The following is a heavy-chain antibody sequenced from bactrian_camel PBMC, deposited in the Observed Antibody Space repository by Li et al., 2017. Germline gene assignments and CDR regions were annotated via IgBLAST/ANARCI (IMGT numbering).Heavy chain of an antibody. V-gene: IGHV3S54*01. CDR2: MYLGGTLP. CDR1: GRKYKKYS. CDR3: ERGITWFND. J-gene: IGHJ4*01. D-gene: IGHD6*01. Sequence: QLVESEGRSVQAGGSLRLSCSTSGRKYKKYSTAWFRQAPGLEREGVAAMYLGGTLPYYADFVKGRFTISQDNTKNTVTLQMNSLKPEDTAVYYCERGITWFNDWGQGTQVTVS.